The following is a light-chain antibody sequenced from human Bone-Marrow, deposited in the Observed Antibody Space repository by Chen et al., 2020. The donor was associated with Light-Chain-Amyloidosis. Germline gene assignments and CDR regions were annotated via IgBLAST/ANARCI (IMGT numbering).Light chain of an antibody. Sequence: SYVLTQPPSVFVSPGQPARSPCSGDDLPTKYAYWYQQKPGQATVLVIHRDTERPAGISERFSGSSSGTTATLTISGVQAEDEADYHCQSADSSGTYEVIFGGGTKPTVL. CDR1: DLPTKY. CDR2: RDT. CDR3: QSADSSGTYEVI. J-gene: IGLJ2*01. V-gene: IGLV3-25*03.